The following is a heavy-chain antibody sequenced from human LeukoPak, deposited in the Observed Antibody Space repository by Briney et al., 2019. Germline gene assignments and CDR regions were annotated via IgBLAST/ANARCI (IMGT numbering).Heavy chain of an antibody. D-gene: IGHD6-19*01. Sequence: GGSLRLSCAASGFTFSSYGMHWVRQAPGKGLEWVAVISYDGSNKYYADSVKGRFTISRDNSKSTLYLQMNSLRAEDTAVYYCAKDLVAVAGTGSCIDYWGQGTLVTVSS. CDR2: ISYDGSNK. CDR3: AKDLVAVAGTGSCIDY. CDR1: GFTFSSYG. J-gene: IGHJ4*02. V-gene: IGHV3-30*18.